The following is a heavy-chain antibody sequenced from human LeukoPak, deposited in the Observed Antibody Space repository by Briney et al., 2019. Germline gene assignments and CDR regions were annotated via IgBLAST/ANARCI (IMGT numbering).Heavy chain of an antibody. Sequence: GGSLRLSCAASGFTFSGYWMHWVRQVPGKGLVWLSRLNTDGSSTSYADSVKGRFTISRDNAMNTLYLQMNSLRAEDTAVYYCARDDAFRGVAMDVWGQGTTVTVSS. CDR3: ARDDAFRGVAMDV. CDR2: LNTDGSST. V-gene: IGHV3-74*01. D-gene: IGHD3-16*01. J-gene: IGHJ6*01. CDR1: GFTFSGYW.